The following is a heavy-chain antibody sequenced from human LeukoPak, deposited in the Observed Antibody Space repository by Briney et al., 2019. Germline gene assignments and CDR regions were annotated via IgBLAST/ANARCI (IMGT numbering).Heavy chain of an antibody. V-gene: IGHV3-21*01. Sequence: PGGSLRLSCAASGFTFSSYSMNWVRQAPGKGLEWVSSISSSSSYIYYADSVKGRFTISRDNAKNSLYLQMNSLRAEDTTVYYCARGPPGIAVAHSNFDYWGQGTLVTVSS. CDR2: ISSSSSYI. CDR3: ARGPPGIAVAHSNFDY. CDR1: GFTFSSYS. D-gene: IGHD6-19*01. J-gene: IGHJ4*02.